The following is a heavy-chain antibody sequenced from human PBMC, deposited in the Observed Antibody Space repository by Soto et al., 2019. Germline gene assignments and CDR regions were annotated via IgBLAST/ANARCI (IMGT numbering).Heavy chain of an antibody. CDR3: AKGTTMIVVVTPVDY. CDR1: GFTFSDYY. V-gene: IGHV3-11*05. J-gene: IGHJ4*02. Sequence: LRLSCAASGFTFSDYYMTWIRQAPGKGLEWVSYISGNGDYPNYADSVKGRFTISRDNAKNSLFLQMNSLRAEDTAVYYCAKGTTMIVVVTPVDYWGQGTLVTVSS. D-gene: IGHD3-22*01. CDR2: ISGNGDYP.